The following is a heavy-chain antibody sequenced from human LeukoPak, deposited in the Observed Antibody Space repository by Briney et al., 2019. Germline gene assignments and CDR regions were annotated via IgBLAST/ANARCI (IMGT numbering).Heavy chain of an antibody. CDR1: GGSISSSSYY. CDR2: INHSGST. CDR3: ARVGHPRKLRFLEWLPENPYYYYGMDV. J-gene: IGHJ6*02. D-gene: IGHD3-3*01. V-gene: IGHV4-39*07. Sequence: SETLSLTCTVSGGSISSSSYYWSWIRQPPGKGLEWIGEINHSGSTNYNPSLKSRVTISVDTSKNQFSLKLSSVTAADTAVYYCARVGHPRKLRFLEWLPENPYYYYGMDVWGQGTTVTVSS.